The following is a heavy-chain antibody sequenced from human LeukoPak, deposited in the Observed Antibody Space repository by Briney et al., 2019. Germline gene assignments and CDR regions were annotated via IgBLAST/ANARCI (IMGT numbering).Heavy chain of an antibody. V-gene: IGHV3-21*01. D-gene: IGHD6-13*01. CDR3: ARDIKQQLVRTFDY. J-gene: IGHJ4*02. Sequence: GGSLRLSCAASGFTFSSYSMNWVRQAPGKGLEWVSSISSSSSYIYYADSVKGRFTISRDSAKNSLYLQMNSLRAEDTAVYYCARDIKQQLVRTFDYWGQGTLVTVSS. CDR1: GFTFSSYS. CDR2: ISSSSSYI.